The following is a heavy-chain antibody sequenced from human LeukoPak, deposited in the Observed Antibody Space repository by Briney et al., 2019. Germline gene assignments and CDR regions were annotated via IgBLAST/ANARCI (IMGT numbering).Heavy chain of an antibody. V-gene: IGHV1-69*13. J-gene: IGHJ4*02. D-gene: IGHD3-16*02. Sequence: SVKVSCKASGSTFSSYAISWVRQAPGQGLEWMGGIIPIFGTANYAQKFQGRVTITADESTSTAYMELSSLRSEDTAVYYCATWDAGGGYLGYWGQGTLVTVSS. CDR2: IIPIFGTA. CDR1: GSTFSSYA. CDR3: ATWDAGGGYLGY.